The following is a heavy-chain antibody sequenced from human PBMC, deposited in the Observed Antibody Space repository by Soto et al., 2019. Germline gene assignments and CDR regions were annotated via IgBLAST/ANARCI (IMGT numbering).Heavy chain of an antibody. Sequence: EAQLLESGGGLVQPGGSLRLSCAASGFTFSNYAMNWVRQAPGKGLEWVSVISDSGGSTYYADSVKGRFTISRDNSKNTLYLHMNSLTAEDTAVYYCAKDGFSGSGKYYFDYWGQGTLVTVSS. CDR1: GFTFSNYA. CDR3: AKDGFSGSGKYYFDY. V-gene: IGHV3-23*01. J-gene: IGHJ4*02. CDR2: ISDSGGST. D-gene: IGHD3-10*01.